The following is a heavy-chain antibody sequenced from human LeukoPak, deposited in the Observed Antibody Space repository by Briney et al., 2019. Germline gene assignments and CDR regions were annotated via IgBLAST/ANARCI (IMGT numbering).Heavy chain of an antibody. D-gene: IGHD3-22*01. CDR1: GFTFSSYW. Sequence: GGSLRLSCAASGFTFSSYWMSWVRQAPGKGLEWVANIKQDGSEKYYADSVKGRFTISRDNSKNTLYLQMNSLRAEDTAVYYCARAGRRYYDSSGYSWFDPWGQGTLVTVSS. CDR2: IKQDGSEK. V-gene: IGHV3-7*01. CDR3: ARAGRRYYDSSGYSWFDP. J-gene: IGHJ5*02.